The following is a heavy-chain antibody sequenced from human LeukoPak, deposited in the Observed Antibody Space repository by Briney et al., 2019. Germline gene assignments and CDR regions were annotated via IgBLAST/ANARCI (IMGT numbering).Heavy chain of an antibody. CDR2: ISAYNGNT. D-gene: IGHD2-2*01. Sequence: ASVKVSCKASGYTFTSYGISWVRQAPGQGLEWMGWISAYNGNTNYAQKLQGRVTMTTDTSTSTAYMELRSLRSDDTAVYYCARDPLNRYCSSTSCAAPWFDPWGQGTLVTVSS. V-gene: IGHV1-18*01. CDR3: ARDPLNRYCSSTSCAAPWFDP. CDR1: GYTFTSYG. J-gene: IGHJ5*02.